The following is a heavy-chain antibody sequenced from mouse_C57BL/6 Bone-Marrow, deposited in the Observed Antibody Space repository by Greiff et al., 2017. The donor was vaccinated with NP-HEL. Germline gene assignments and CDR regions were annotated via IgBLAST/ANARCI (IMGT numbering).Heavy chain of an antibody. Sequence: EVQLQESGAELVRPGASVKLSCTASGFNFTDDYMHWVKQRPEQGLEWIGWIDPENGDTEYASKFQGKATITADTSSNTAYLQLSSLTSEDTAVYYCSTGFAYWGQGTLVTVSA. CDR3: STGFAY. J-gene: IGHJ3*01. CDR2: IDPENGDT. V-gene: IGHV14-4*01. CDR1: GFNFTDDY.